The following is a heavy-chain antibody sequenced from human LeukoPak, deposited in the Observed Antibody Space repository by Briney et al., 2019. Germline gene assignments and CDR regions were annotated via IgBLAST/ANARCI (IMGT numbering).Heavy chain of an antibody. V-gene: IGHV1-24*01. D-gene: IGHD2-15*01. J-gene: IGHJ6*02. CDR2: FDPEDGET. CDR1: GYTLTELS. CDR3: ATLVVGLGYYYYGMDV. Sequence: ASVKVSCKVSGYTLTELSMHWVRQAPGKGIEWMGGFDPEDGETIYAQKFQGRVTMTEDTSTDTAYMELSSLRSEDTAVYYCATLVVGLGYYYYGMDVWGQGTTVTVSS.